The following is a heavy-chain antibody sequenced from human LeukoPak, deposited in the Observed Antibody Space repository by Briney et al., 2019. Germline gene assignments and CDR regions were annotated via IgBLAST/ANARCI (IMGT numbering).Heavy chain of an antibody. CDR3: ARDSVGRYFDWSHDAFDI. CDR1: GGSISSGDYS. V-gene: IGHV4-30-4*01. CDR2: IYYSGST. Sequence: SETLSLTCTVSGGSISSGDYSWSWIRQPPGKGLEWIGYIYYSGSTYYNPSLKSRVTISVDTSKNQFSLKLSSVTAADTAVYYCARDSVGRYFDWSHDAFDIWGQGTMVTVSS. D-gene: IGHD3-9*01. J-gene: IGHJ3*02.